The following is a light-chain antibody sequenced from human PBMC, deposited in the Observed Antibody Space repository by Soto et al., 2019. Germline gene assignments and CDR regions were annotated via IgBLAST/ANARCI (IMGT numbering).Light chain of an antibody. CDR3: QEYNNWRPFMYT. V-gene: IGKV3-15*01. CDR2: GAS. Sequence: EIVMTQSPATLSVSPGERATLSCRASQSISTYLAWYQHKPGQAPRLLIYGASIRATGIPARFSGTGSGTEFTLTISSLQSEDFAVYYCQEYNNWRPFMYTFGQGTKLEI. CDR1: QSISTY. J-gene: IGKJ2*01.